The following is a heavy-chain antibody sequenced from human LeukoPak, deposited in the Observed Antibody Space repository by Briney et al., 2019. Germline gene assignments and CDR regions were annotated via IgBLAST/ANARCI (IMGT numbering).Heavy chain of an antibody. CDR2: IYYSGST. V-gene: IGHV4-31*03. Sequence: PSQTLSLTCSVSGGSINSGGYYWSWIRQHPGKGLEWIGYIYYSGSTYYNPSLKSRVIISVDTSKNQFSLRLYSVAAADTAVYYCARVPAVPTAIGAFDIWGQGTMVTVSS. CDR1: GGSINSGGYY. J-gene: IGHJ3*02. D-gene: IGHD2-2*01. CDR3: ARVPAVPTAIGAFDI.